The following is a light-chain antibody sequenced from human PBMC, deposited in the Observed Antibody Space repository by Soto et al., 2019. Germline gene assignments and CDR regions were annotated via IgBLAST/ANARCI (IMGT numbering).Light chain of an antibody. J-gene: IGKJ5*01. CDR1: QSISSF. CDR3: QQRSNWPTT. CDR2: DAS. Sequence: EIVLTQSPGTLSLSPGDRATLSCRASQSISSFLAWYQQKPGQAPRLLIYDASNRATGIPDRFSGSGSGTDFTLTISSLEPEDFAVYYCQQRSNWPTTFGQGTRLEIK. V-gene: IGKV3-11*01.